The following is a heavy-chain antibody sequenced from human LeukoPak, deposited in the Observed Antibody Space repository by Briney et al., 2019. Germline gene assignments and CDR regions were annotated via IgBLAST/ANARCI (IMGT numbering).Heavy chain of an antibody. Sequence: SETLSLTCTVSGGSISSYYWSWIRQPPGKGLEWIGYIYYSGSTNYNPSLKSRVTISVDTSKNQFSLKLSSVTAADTAVYYCARSRGYYYDSSGYWYYWGQGTLVTVSS. V-gene: IGHV4-59*01. CDR3: ARSRGYYYDSSGYWYY. CDR1: GGSISSYY. J-gene: IGHJ4*02. D-gene: IGHD3-22*01. CDR2: IYYSGST.